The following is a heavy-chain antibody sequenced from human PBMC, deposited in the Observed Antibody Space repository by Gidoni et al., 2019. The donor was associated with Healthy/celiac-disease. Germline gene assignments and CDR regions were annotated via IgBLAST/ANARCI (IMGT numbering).Heavy chain of an antibody. D-gene: IGHD5-12*01. CDR2: IGTAGDT. J-gene: IGHJ6*02. V-gene: IGHV3-13*04. CDR3: ARGGDSGYAGGMDV. CDR1: GFTFSSYD. Sequence: EVQLVESGGGLVQPGGSLRLSCAASGFTFSSYDMHWVRQATGKGLEWVSAIGTAGDTYYPGSVKGRFTISRENAKNSLYLQMNSLRAGDTAVYYCARGGDSGYAGGMDVWGQGTTVTVSS.